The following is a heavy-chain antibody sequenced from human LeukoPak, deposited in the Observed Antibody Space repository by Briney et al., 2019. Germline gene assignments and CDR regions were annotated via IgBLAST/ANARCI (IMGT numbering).Heavy chain of an antibody. V-gene: IGHV3-30*02. J-gene: IGHJ3*02. CDR2: IRYDGSNK. CDR3: AKDYGDYAPIAFDI. CDR1: GFTFSSYG. D-gene: IGHD4-17*01. Sequence: GGSLRLSCAASGFTFSSYGMHWVRQAPGKGLEWVAFIRYDGSNKYYADSVKGRFTISRDNSKNTLYLQMNSLRAEDTAVYYCAKDYGDYAPIAFDIWGQGTTVTVSS.